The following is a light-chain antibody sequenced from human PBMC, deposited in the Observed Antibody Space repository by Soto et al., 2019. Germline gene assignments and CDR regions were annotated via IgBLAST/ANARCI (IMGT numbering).Light chain of an antibody. J-gene: IGKJ1*01. V-gene: IGKV1-5*03. Sequence: IQMTQTPATLSASIGDRNTISCRAGHNMDTWLAGYQQRPGEAPKLLIYTASNLESGVPSRFSSSGSGTDFNLTITGLQPDDFATYFRQQFSHYSRAFGQGTKLEIK. CDR3: QQFSHYSRA. CDR2: TAS. CDR1: HNMDTW.